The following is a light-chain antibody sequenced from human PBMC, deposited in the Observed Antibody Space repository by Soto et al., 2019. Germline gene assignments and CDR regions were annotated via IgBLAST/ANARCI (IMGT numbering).Light chain of an antibody. CDR3: QVWDSSSDHVI. CDR2: DDS. J-gene: IGLJ2*01. Sequence: SYELTKPPSVSVDPGQTASITCGGNVIGSRSVHWYQQKPGQAPVLVVFDDSDRPSGIPERFSGSNSRYTATLNISRVEAGDEADYYCQVWDSSSDHVIFGGGTKLTVL. CDR1: VIGSRS. V-gene: IGLV3-21*02.